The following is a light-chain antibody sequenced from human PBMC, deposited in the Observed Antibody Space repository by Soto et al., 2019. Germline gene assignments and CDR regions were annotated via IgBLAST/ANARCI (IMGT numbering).Light chain of an antibody. CDR3: CSYAGSNILM. CDR1: SSDVGGYNY. V-gene: IGLV2-11*01. J-gene: IGLJ3*02. Sequence: QSVLTQPRSVSGSPGQSVTISCTGNSSDVGGYNYVSWYQQHPGKVPKLMIFDVNKRPSGVPDRFSGSKSGNTASLTISGLQAEDEADYHCCSYAGSNILMFGGGTKVTVL. CDR2: DVN.